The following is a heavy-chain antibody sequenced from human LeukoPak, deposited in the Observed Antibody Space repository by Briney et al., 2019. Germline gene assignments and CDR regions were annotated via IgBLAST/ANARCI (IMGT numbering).Heavy chain of an antibody. J-gene: IGHJ6*02. V-gene: IGHV3-23*01. CDR1: GFTFSSYA. CDR2: ISGSGGST. Sequence: GGSLRLSYAASGFTFSSYAMSWVRQAPGKGLEWVSAISGSGGSTYYADSVKGRFTISRDNSKNTLYLQMNSLRAEDTAVYYCANKYYYYYGMDVWGQGTTVTVSS. CDR3: ANKYYYYYGMDV.